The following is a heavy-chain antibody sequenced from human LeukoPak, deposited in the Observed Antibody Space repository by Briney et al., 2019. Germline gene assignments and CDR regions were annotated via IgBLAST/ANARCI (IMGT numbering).Heavy chain of an antibody. J-gene: IGHJ3*02. CDR2: INPSGGST. CDR1: GYTFTSYY. D-gene: IGHD3-3*01. CDR3: ARLPDYDFWSGYYGNAFDI. V-gene: IGHV1-46*01. Sequence: ASVKVSCKASGYTFTSYYMHWVRQAPGQGLEWMGIINPSGGSTSYAQKFQGRVTMTRDTSTSTVYMELSSLRSDDTAVYYCARLPDYDFWSGYYGNAFDIWGQGTMVTVSS.